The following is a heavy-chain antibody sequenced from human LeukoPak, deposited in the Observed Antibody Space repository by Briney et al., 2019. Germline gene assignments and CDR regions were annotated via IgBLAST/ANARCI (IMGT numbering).Heavy chain of an antibody. Sequence: GGSLRLSCAASGFTFSSYSMNWVRQAPGKGLEWVSYISSISSTIYYADSVKGRFTISRDNAKNSLYLQMNSLRAEDTAVYYCATVAAMVPDYFDYWGQGTLVTVSS. D-gene: IGHD2-2*01. CDR3: ATVAAMVPDYFDY. CDR1: GFTFSSYS. J-gene: IGHJ4*02. V-gene: IGHV3-48*01. CDR2: ISSISSTI.